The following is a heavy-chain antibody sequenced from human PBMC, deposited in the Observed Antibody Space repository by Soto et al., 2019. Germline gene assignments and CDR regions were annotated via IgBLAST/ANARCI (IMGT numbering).Heavy chain of an antibody. D-gene: IGHD2-2*01. V-gene: IGHV4-31*03. J-gene: IGHJ4*02. CDR2: IYYRGST. Sequence: QVQLQESGPGLVKPSQTLSLTCTVSGGSISSGGYYWSWVRQHPGKGLEWIGYIYYRGSTYYNPSLKSRVTISVDTSKNQFTLKLSSVTAADTAVYYCARGRSSTSPYPIGYWGQAALVTVSS. CDR3: ARGRSSTSPYPIGY. CDR1: GGSISSGGYY.